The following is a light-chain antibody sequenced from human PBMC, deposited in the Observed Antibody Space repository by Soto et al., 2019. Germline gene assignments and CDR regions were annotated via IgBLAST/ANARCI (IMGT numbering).Light chain of an antibody. V-gene: IGKV3-20*01. J-gene: IGKJ4*01. CDR1: QDIRSSS. CDR3: HQYGSSPLT. CDR2: GGS. Sequence: EIVLTQSPGTLSVSPGERFTLXXRASQDIRSSSLAWYQQKPGQAPRVXIYGGSSRATGIPDRFSGGGSGTDFSLTISRLETEDFSVYYCHQYGSSPLTFGGGTKVDIK.